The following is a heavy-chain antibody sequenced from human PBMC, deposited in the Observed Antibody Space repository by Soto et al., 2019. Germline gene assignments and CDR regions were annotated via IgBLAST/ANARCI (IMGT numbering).Heavy chain of an antibody. J-gene: IGHJ5*01. CDR2: INHSGST. V-gene: IGHV4-34*01. CDR3: ARVKRARFDP. Sequence: QVQLQQWGAGLLKPSETLSLTCAVYGGSFRGYYWSWIRQPPGKGLEWIGEINHSGSTNYNPSLKSRVTQSVDSSNHQFALKLSSVTAEGRAVFYGARVKRARFDPWGQGTLVTVSS. CDR1: GGSFRGYY.